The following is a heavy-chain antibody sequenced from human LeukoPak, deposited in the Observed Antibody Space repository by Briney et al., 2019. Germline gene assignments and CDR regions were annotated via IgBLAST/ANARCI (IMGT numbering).Heavy chain of an antibody. CDR1: GFTFSSYW. V-gene: IGHV3-74*01. CDR2: INSEGSST. Sequence: GGSLRLSCAASGFTFSSYWMNWVRQAPGKGLVWVSRINSEGSSTTYADSVKGRFTISRDNAKNTLFLQMNSLRAEDTAVYFCARMWGQLWPFDSWGQGTQVTVSS. D-gene: IGHD5-18*01. CDR3: ARMWGQLWPFDS. J-gene: IGHJ4*02.